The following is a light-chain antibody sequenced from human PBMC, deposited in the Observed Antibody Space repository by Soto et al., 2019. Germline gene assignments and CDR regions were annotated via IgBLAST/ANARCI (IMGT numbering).Light chain of an antibody. CDR3: QQSYITPLT. V-gene: IGKV1-39*01. Sequence: DIQVTQSTSSLSSSVGDRVTITCRASQSIRSFLNWYQQKPGKAPKLLIYAASSLQSGVPSRFSGSGSGTGFTLTITSLQPEDSATYHCQQSYITPLTFGQGTRLEIK. CDR1: QSIRSF. CDR2: AAS. J-gene: IGKJ5*01.